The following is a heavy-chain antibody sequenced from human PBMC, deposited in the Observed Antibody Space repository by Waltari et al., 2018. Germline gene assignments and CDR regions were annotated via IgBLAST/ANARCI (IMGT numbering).Heavy chain of an antibody. CDR2: IIPIFGTA. CDR1: GGTFSSYA. J-gene: IGHJ4*02. CDR3: ARVIVVVPAAIRLFPQYYFDY. V-gene: IGHV1-69*01. D-gene: IGHD2-2*01. Sequence: QVQLVQSGAEVKKPGSSVKVSCKASGGTFSSYAISWVRQAPGQGLEWMGGIIPIFGTANYAQKFQGRVTITADESTSTAYMELSSLRSEDTAVYYCARVIVVVPAAIRLFPQYYFDYWGQGTLVTVSS.